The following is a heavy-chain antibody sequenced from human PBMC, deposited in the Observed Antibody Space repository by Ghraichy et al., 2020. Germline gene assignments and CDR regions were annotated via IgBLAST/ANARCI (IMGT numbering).Heavy chain of an antibody. CDR3: AMKGPPSGIVLLNPSEHDFYGMDV. J-gene: IGHJ6*02. CDR1: GFTFSSYW. V-gene: IGHV3-7*01. CDR2: IKQDGSEK. Sequence: GGSLRLSCAASGFTFSSYWMSWVRQAPGKGLEWVANIKQDGSEKYYVDSVKGRFTISRDNAKNSLYLQMNSLRAEDTAVYYCAMKGPPSGIVLLNPSEHDFYGMDVWGQGTTVTVSS. D-gene: IGHD2-8*01.